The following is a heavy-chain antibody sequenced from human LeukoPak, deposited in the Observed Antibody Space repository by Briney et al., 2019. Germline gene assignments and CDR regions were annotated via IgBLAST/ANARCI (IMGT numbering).Heavy chain of an antibody. D-gene: IGHD2-15*01. Sequence: GGSLRLSCAASGFTFSSYWMHWVRQAPGKGLVWVSRINSDGSSTSYADSVKGRFTISRDSAKNTLYLQMNSLRAEDTAVYYCASESVVVSFDYWGQGTLVTVSS. CDR3: ASESVVVSFDY. CDR1: GFTFSSYW. V-gene: IGHV3-74*01. CDR2: INSDGSST. J-gene: IGHJ4*02.